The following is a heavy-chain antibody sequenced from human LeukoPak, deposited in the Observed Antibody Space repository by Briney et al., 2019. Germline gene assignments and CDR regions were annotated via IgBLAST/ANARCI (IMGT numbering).Heavy chain of an antibody. CDR1: GDPISPYY. CDR2: VYHSGTT. Sequence: PSETLSLTCIVSGDPISPYYWSWIRQPPGKGLEWIGYVYHSGTTNYNPSLKSRVTISVDTSKNQFSLKLTSVTAADTAVYYCARGAGLAVAGWYDPWGQGTLVTVSS. J-gene: IGHJ5*02. CDR3: ARGAGLAVAGWYDP. D-gene: IGHD6-19*01. V-gene: IGHV4-59*01.